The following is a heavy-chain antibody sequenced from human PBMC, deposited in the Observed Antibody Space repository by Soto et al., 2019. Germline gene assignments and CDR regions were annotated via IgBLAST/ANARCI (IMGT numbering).Heavy chain of an antibody. J-gene: IGHJ3*02. CDR2: MHHIGST. D-gene: IGHD3-16*01. V-gene: IGHV4-59*08. Sequence: SETLSLTCTVSGGSISSHYWSWIRQPPGKGLEWIGNMHHIGSTNYNPSLKSRVTMSMDTSKNQFSLKLYSVTAADTAVYYCARSPGPPIILITPGRAFDIWGHGTLVTVSS. CDR1: GGSISSHY. CDR3: ARSPGPPIILITPGRAFDI.